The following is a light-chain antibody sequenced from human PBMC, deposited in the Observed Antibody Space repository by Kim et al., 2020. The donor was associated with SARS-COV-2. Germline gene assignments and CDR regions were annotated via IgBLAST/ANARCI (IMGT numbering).Light chain of an antibody. CDR2: GKN. CDR3: NSRDNNDNVL. V-gene: IGLV3-19*01. Sequence: SSELTQDPAVSVALGQTVRITCQGDSLRTYYTTWFQQKPGQAPIVVFYGKNNRPSGIPDRFSGSSSGNTASLTITANQAGDEADYDCNSRDNNDNVLFGG. J-gene: IGLJ2*01. CDR1: SLRTYY.